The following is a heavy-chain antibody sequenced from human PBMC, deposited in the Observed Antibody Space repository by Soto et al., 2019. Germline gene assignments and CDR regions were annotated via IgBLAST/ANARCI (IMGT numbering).Heavy chain of an antibody. Sequence: SETLSLTCAVYGASFSGYYWSWVRQPPGKGLEWSGEINHSGRTNYNPSLKSGVTISVDTSNNQISLKLSSVTAADTAVYYCARGQTDHKYRTADKYSSSSYFNYWGQGTLVTVSS. D-gene: IGHD6-6*01. CDR2: INHSGRT. J-gene: IGHJ4*02. V-gene: IGHV4-34*01. CDR3: ARGQTDHKYRTADKYSSSSYFNY. CDR1: GASFSGYY.